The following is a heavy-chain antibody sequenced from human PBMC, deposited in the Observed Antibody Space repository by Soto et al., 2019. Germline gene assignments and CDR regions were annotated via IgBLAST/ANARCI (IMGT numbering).Heavy chain of an antibody. V-gene: IGHV4-34*01. Sequence: QVQLQQWGAGLLKPSETLSLTCAVYGGSFSGYSWTWIRQSPGKGLEWIGQINHSGSTTYNPSLKSRAPXSXGAXKNQFSLELSSVTAADTAVYYCARGLFSENYYSGGWYYFDYWGQGTLVTVSS. J-gene: IGHJ4*02. CDR3: ARGLFSENYYSGGWYYFDY. CDR1: GGSFSGYS. D-gene: IGHD1-26*01. CDR2: INHSGST.